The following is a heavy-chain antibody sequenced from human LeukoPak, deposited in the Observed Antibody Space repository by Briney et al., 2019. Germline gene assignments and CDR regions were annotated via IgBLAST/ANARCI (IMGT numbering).Heavy chain of an antibody. CDR1: GGSISSGDYY. Sequence: SETLSLTCTVSGGSISSGDYYWSWIRQPPGKGLEWIGYIYYSGSTYYNPSLKSRVTISVDTSKNQFSLKLSSVTATDTAIYYCARRHGLNWFDPWGQGTLVTVSS. V-gene: IGHV4-30-4*08. CDR3: ARRHGLNWFDP. J-gene: IGHJ5*02. D-gene: IGHD5-24*01. CDR2: IYYSGST.